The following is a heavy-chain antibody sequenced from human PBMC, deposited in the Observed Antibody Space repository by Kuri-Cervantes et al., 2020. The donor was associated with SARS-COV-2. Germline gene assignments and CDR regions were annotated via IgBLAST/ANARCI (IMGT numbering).Heavy chain of an antibody. CDR2: IDPSDSYT. CDR3: ARQLGGGNFHFDY. V-gene: IGHV5-10-1*01. Sequence: GESLKISCKGSGYSFTSYWISWVRQMPGKGLEWMGRIDPSDSYTNYSPSFQGHVTISADKSISTAYLQWNSLKASDTAMYYCARQLGGGNFHFDYWGQGTLVTVSS. D-gene: IGHD4-23*01. J-gene: IGHJ4*02. CDR1: GYSFTSYW.